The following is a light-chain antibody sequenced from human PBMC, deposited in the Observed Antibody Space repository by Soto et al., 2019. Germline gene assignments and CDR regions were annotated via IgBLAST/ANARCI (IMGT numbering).Light chain of an antibody. V-gene: IGLV1-44*01. CDR3: AAWDDTLKAVV. Sequence: QSVLTQPPSAYGTPGQRVTISCSGSSSNIGRNIVTWYQQLPGTAPKLLIYDSSRRPAGVPGRFSGSESGTSASLAISGLQSEDEANYYCAAWDDTLKAVVFGGGTKLTVL. CDR2: DSS. CDR1: SSNIGRNI. J-gene: IGLJ2*01.